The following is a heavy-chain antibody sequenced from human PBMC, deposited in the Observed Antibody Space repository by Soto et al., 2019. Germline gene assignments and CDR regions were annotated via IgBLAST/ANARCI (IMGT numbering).Heavy chain of an antibody. CDR3: ARGTGTFFPNY. Sequence: QVQLQESGPGLVKPSQTLSLTCTVSGGSISGGDFYWSWIRQPPGKGLVWIGYIYHTGSTYYNPSLDSRLTISVDTSQNQFSLKLSSVTVADTAVYYCARGTGTFFPNYWGQGALVTVSS. CDR2: IYHTGST. CDR1: GGSISGGDFY. V-gene: IGHV4-30-4*01. J-gene: IGHJ4*02. D-gene: IGHD1-1*01.